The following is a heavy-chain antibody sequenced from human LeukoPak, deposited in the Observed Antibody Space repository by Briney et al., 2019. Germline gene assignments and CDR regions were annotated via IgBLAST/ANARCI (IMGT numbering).Heavy chain of an antibody. CDR1: GFTFSSHS. CDR2: ISTSSSYI. J-gene: IGHJ5*02. D-gene: IGHD3-10*01. Sequence: GGSLRLSCAASGFTFSSHSMTWVRQAPGKGLEWVSSISTSSSYIYYADSVKGRFTISRDNAKKSLYLQMNSLRAEDTAVYYCARALISLVRGATDWFDPWGHGTLVTVSS. V-gene: IGHV3-21*01. CDR3: ARALISLVRGATDWFDP.